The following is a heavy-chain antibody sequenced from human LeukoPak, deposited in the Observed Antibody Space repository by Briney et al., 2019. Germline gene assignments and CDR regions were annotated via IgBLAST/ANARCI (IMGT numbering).Heavy chain of an antibody. D-gene: IGHD5-18*01. Sequence: PGGSLRLSCAASGFTFSSYWMHWVRQDPGKGLVWVSRINSDGSSTSYADSVKGRFTISRDNAKNTLYLQMNSLRAEDTAVYYCARERGTAKYYFDYWGQGTLVTVSS. CDR3: ARERGTAKYYFDY. CDR2: INSDGSST. V-gene: IGHV3-74*01. CDR1: GFTFSSYW. J-gene: IGHJ4*02.